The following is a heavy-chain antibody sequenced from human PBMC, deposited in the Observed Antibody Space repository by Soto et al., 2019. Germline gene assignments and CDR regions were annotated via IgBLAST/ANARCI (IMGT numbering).Heavy chain of an antibody. CDR3: ARNFWSGYPEYYYYGMDV. V-gene: IGHV3-30-3*01. D-gene: IGHD3-3*01. Sequence: PGGSLRLSCAASGFTFSSYAMHWVRQAPGKGLEWVAVISYDGSNKYYADSVKGRFTISRDNSKNTLYLQMNSLRAEDTAVYYCARNFWSGYPEYYYYGMDVWGQGTTVTVSS. CDR1: GFTFSSYA. J-gene: IGHJ6*02. CDR2: ISYDGSNK.